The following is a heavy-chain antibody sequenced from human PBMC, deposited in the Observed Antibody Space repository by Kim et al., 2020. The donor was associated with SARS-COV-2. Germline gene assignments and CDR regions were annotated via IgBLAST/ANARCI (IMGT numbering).Heavy chain of an antibody. J-gene: IGHJ3*02. V-gene: IGHV3-48*03. Sequence: GGSLRLSCAASGFTFSSYEMNWVRQAPGKGLEWVSYISSSGSTIYYADSVKGRFTISRDNAKNSLYLQMNSLRAEDTAVYYCARDGGGVGVVIAIPDAFDIWGQGTMVTVSS. D-gene: IGHD2-21*01. CDR3: ARDGGGVGVVIAIPDAFDI. CDR1: GFTFSSYE. CDR2: ISSSGSTI.